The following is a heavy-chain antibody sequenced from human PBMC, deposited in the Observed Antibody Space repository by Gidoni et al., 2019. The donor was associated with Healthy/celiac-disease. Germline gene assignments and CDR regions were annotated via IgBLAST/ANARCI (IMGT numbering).Heavy chain of an antibody. J-gene: IGHJ6*02. Sequence: QVQLQQWGAGLLKPSETLSLTCAVYGGSFSGYYLSWIRQPPGKGLEWIGEINHSGSTTYNPSLKSRVTISVDTSKNQFSLKLSSVTAADTAVYYCASQNYYDSSGYYSRRVYYYGMDVWGQGTTVTVSS. D-gene: IGHD3-22*01. CDR1: GGSFSGYY. CDR2: INHSGST. V-gene: IGHV4-34*01. CDR3: ASQNYYDSSGYYSRRVYYYGMDV.